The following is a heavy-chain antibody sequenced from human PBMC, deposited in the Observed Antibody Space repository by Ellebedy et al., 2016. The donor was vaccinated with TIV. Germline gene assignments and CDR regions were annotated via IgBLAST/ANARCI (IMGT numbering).Heavy chain of an antibody. Sequence: AASVKVSCKASGGTFSSYAISWVRQAPGQGLEWMGRIIPIPGIANYAQKFQGRVTITADKSTSTAYMELSSLRSEDTAVYYCARMRYGLNVDNPFFDYWGQGTLVTVSS. CDR2: IIPIPGIA. D-gene: IGHD4-17*01. V-gene: IGHV1-69*04. CDR1: GGTFSSYA. J-gene: IGHJ4*02. CDR3: ARMRYGLNVDNPFFDY.